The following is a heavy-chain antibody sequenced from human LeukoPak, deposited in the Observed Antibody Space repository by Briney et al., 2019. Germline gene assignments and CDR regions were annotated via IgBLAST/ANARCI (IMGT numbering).Heavy chain of an antibody. Sequence: SETLSLTCAVYGGSFSGYYWSWIRQPPGKGLEWIGEINHSGSTNYNPSLKSRVTISVDTSKNQFSLKLCSVTAADTAVYYCARCRDGYNFFDYWGQGTLVTVSS. CDR1: GGSFSGYY. CDR2: INHSGST. D-gene: IGHD5-24*01. V-gene: IGHV4-34*01. CDR3: ARCRDGYNFFDY. J-gene: IGHJ4*02.